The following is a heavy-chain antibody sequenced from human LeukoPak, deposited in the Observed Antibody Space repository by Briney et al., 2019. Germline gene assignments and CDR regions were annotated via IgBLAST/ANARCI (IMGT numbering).Heavy chain of an antibody. CDR3: TRGSYYVAFDI. D-gene: IGHD1-26*01. CDR2: IKSKTGGGTT. V-gene: IGHV3-15*01. CDR1: GFTFSNAW. J-gene: IGHJ3*02. Sequence: GGSLRLSCAASGFTFSNAWMSWVRQAPGKGLEWVGRIKSKTGGGTTDYAAPVKGRFTISRDDSKNTLYLQMNSLKTEDTAVYYCTRGSYYVAFDIWGQGTMVTVSS.